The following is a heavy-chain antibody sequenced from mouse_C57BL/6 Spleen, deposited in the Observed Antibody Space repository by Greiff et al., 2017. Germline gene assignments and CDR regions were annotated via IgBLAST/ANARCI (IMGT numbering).Heavy chain of an antibody. D-gene: IGHD1-1*01. CDR1: GFTFSSYA. J-gene: IGHJ4*01. Sequence: DVMLVESGEGLVKPGGSLKLSCAASGFTFSSYAMSWVRQTPEKRLEWVAYISSGGDYIYYADTVKGRFTISRDNARNTLYLQMSSLKSEDTAMYYCTRESSYYYGSSYYAMDYWGQGTSVTVSS. V-gene: IGHV5-9-1*02. CDR2: ISSGGDYI. CDR3: TRESSYYYGSSYYAMDY.